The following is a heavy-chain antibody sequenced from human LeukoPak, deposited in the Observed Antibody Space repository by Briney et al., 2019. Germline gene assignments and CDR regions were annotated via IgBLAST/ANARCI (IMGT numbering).Heavy chain of an antibody. D-gene: IGHD4-17*01. Sequence: ASVKVSCKVSGNTLTELSIHWVRQAPGKGLEWMGGFDPEDGETIYAQKFRGRVTMTEDTSRDTVYMELSSLRSEDTAVYFCATLDDGDRLKRGDWFDPWGQGTLVTVSS. J-gene: IGHJ5*02. V-gene: IGHV1-24*01. CDR3: ATLDDGDRLKRGDWFDP. CDR1: GNTLTELS. CDR2: FDPEDGET.